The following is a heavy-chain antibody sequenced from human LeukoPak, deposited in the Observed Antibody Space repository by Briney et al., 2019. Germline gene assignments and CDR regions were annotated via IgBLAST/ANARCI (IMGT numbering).Heavy chain of an antibody. CDR1: GDSVSSNSAA. Sequence: SQTLSLTFAISGDSVSSNSAAWNWIRPSQSRGLEWLGRTYYRSRWFYYYAGSVKSRIAINPDTSQNQFSLKLNSVTSEDTAVYYCARAVSGSYPDSWGQGTLVTVSS. J-gene: IGHJ4*02. CDR2: TYYRSRWFY. V-gene: IGHV6-1*01. D-gene: IGHD1-26*01. CDR3: ARAVSGSYPDS.